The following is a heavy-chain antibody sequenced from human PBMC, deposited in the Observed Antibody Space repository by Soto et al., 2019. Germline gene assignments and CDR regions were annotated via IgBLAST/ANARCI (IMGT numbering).Heavy chain of an antibody. V-gene: IGHV1-18*01. D-gene: IGHD3-9*01. CDR3: AIGCYILTGWKFTF. CDR1: GYDFTNYG. J-gene: IGHJ4*01. Sequence: GASVKVSCKTYGYDFTNYGINWVRQAPGQGLEWMGWISAYNGNIVYAQNFRGRATLTTDTSTGSAYMELRSLRSDDTAVYYCAIGCYILTGWKFTFWARRTSVTVSS. CDR2: ISAYNGNI.